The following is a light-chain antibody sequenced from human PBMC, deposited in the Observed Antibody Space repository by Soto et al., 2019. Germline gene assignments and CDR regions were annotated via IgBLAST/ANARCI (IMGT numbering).Light chain of an antibody. CDR3: QQYISYPYT. Sequence: DIQMTQFPSTLSASVGDRVTITCRASQTTNTWLAWYQQKPGTAPKLLIYDASSLEGGVPSRFSASGSGTEFTLTIISLQPDDLATYYCQQYISYPYTFGQGTKVDIK. V-gene: IGKV1-5*01. CDR2: DAS. CDR1: QTTNTW. J-gene: IGKJ2*01.